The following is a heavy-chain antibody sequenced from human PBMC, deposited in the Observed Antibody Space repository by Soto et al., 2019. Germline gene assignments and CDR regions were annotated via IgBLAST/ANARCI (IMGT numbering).Heavy chain of an antibody. Sequence: GGSLRLSCAASGFTFSSYWMHWVRQAPGKGLVWVSRINSDGSSTSYADSVKGRFTISRDNAKNTLYLQMNSLRAEDTAVYYCARDYARQYSRNRAYGMDVWGQGTTVTVSS. CDR2: INSDGSST. CDR3: ARDYARQYSRNRAYGMDV. V-gene: IGHV3-74*01. D-gene: IGHD6-6*01. CDR1: GFTFSSYW. J-gene: IGHJ6*02.